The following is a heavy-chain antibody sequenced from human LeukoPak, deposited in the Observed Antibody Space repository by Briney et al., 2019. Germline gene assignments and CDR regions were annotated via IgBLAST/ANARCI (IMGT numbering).Heavy chain of an antibody. Sequence: GGSLRLSCAASGFTFSSYAMSWVRQAPGKGLEWVSAISGGGGSTYYADSVKGRFTISRDNSKNTLYLQMNSLRAEDAAVYYCAKVTYYYGSGSEYYFDYWGQGTLVTVSS. D-gene: IGHD3-10*01. CDR3: AKVTYYYGSGSEYYFDY. J-gene: IGHJ4*02. V-gene: IGHV3-23*01. CDR2: ISGGGGST. CDR1: GFTFSSYA.